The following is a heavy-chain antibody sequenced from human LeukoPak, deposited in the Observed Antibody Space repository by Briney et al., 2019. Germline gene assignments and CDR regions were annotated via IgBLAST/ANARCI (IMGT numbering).Heavy chain of an antibody. CDR3: ARIPHYVWGSYRRDAFDI. J-gene: IGHJ3*02. V-gene: IGHV4-34*01. CDR1: GGSFSGYY. D-gene: IGHD3-16*02. CDR2: INHSGST. Sequence: PSETLSLTCAVYGGSFSGYYWSWIRQPPGKGLEWIGEINHSGSTNYNPSLKSRVTISVDTSKNQFSLKLSSMTAADTAVYYCARIPHYVWGSYRRDAFDIWGQGTMVTVSS.